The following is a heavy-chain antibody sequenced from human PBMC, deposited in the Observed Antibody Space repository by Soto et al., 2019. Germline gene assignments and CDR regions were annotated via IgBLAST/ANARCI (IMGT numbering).Heavy chain of an antibody. CDR2: ISSNSAYI. CDR3: TRDASRDSSARGWFDP. J-gene: IGHJ5*02. V-gene: IGHV3-21*01. D-gene: IGHD6-13*01. Sequence: GGSLSLSCAASGFTFRSFTMNWVRQAPGKGLEWVSTISSNSAYIYYTDALRGRFTISRDNAKNSLHLQMNSLRAEDTAVYYCTRDASRDSSARGWFDPWGPGTLVTVSS. CDR1: GFTFRSFT.